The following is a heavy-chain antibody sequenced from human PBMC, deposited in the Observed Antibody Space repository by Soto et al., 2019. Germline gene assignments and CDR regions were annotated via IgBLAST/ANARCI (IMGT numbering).Heavy chain of an antibody. CDR3: AKVSSSGWLG. V-gene: IGHV3-74*01. CDR1: GYTFSHYW. Sequence: VVSLRLSCAASGYTFSHYWMHWVRQAPGKGLVWVSRVNPDGTITTYADSVKGRFTISRDNSKNTLYLQMNSLTAEDTAVYYCAKVSSSGWLGWGQGTLVTVSS. D-gene: IGHD6-19*01. CDR2: VNPDGTIT. J-gene: IGHJ4*02.